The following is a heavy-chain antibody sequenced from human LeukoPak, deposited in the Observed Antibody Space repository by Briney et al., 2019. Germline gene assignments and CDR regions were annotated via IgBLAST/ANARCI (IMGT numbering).Heavy chain of an antibody. Sequence: SETLSLTCTVSGVSISSSSYYWGWIRQPPGKGLEWIGSIYYRGSTYSNPSLNSRVTISVDTSKNQFSLKLSSVTAADTAVYYCARHLPGDGKPSRFDPWGQGTLVTVSS. J-gene: IGHJ5*02. D-gene: IGHD2-2*01. CDR3: ARHLPGDGKPSRFDP. CDR1: GVSISSSSYY. CDR2: IYYRGST. V-gene: IGHV4-39*01.